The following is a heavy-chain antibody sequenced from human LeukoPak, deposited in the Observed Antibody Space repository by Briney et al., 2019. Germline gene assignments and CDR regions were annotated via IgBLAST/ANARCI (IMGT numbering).Heavy chain of an antibody. Sequence: GGSLRLSRAASGFTFNRYGMHWVRQAPGKGPEWGAVIWYDGSNKYYAHSVKGRFTISSDNSKNTLYLQMNSLRAEDTAVYYFASFDGGSGNGVDICGQGTMVTVSS. D-gene: IGHD3-10*01. J-gene: IGHJ3*02. CDR2: IWYDGSNK. CDR3: ASFDGGSGNGVDI. CDR1: GFTFNRYG. V-gene: IGHV3-33*01.